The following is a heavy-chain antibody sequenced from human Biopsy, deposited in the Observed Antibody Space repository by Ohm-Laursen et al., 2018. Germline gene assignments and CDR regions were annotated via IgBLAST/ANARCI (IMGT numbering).Heavy chain of an antibody. CDR2: ISWNSLSI. D-gene: IGHD2-15*01. CDR3: AKDHCSGGTCYSDGPVFDF. CDR1: GFTFDDYA. V-gene: IGHV3-9*01. Sequence: SSLRLSCAASGFTFDDYALHWVRQAPGKALEWVSGISWNSLSIGYADSVKGRFTVSRDNAKNSLYLEMNNLTVEGTAVYYCAKDHCSGGTCYSDGPVFDFWGQGTLVTVSS. J-gene: IGHJ4*02.